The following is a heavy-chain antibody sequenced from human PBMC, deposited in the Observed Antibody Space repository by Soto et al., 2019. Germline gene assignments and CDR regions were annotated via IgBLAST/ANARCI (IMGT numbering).Heavy chain of an antibody. CDR2: IIPIFGTA. V-gene: IGHV1-69*13. D-gene: IGHD3-3*01. CDR3: ARDYDFWSGYGPNGMDV. Sequence: GASVKLSCKASGGTFSSYAISWVRQAPGQGLEWMGGIIPIFGTANYAQKFQGRVTITADESTSTAYMELSSLRSEDTAVYYCARDYDFWSGYGPNGMDVWGQGTTVTVSS. CDR1: GGTFSSYA. J-gene: IGHJ6*02.